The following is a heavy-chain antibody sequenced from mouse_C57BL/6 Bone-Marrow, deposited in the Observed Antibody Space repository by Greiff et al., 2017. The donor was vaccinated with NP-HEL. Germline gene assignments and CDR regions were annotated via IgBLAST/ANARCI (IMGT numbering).Heavy chain of an antibody. CDR3: ARFLDYGSSYPYAMDY. D-gene: IGHD1-1*01. J-gene: IGHJ4*01. CDR2: IYPGDGDT. V-gene: IGHV1-82*01. Sequence: QVQLQQSGPELVKPGASVKISCKASGYAFSSSWMNWVKQRPGKGLEWIGRIYPGDGDTNYNGKFKGKATLTADKSSSTAYMQLSSLTSEDSAVYFCARFLDYGSSYPYAMDYWGQGTSVTVSS. CDR1: GYAFSSSW.